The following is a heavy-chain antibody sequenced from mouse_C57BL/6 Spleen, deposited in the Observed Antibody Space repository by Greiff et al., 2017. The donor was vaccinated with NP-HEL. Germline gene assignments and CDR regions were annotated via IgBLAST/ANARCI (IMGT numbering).Heavy chain of an antibody. V-gene: IGHV3-6*01. J-gene: IGHJ2*01. D-gene: IGHD1-1*01. CDR1: GYSITSGYY. Sequence: EVQLQESGPGLVKPSQSLSLTCSVTGYSITSGYYWNWIRQFPGNKLEWMGYISYDGSNNYNPSLKNRISITRDTSKNQFFLKLNSVTTEDTATYYCAGSVAGDYFDYWGQGTTLTVSS. CDR3: AGSVAGDYFDY. CDR2: ISYDGSN.